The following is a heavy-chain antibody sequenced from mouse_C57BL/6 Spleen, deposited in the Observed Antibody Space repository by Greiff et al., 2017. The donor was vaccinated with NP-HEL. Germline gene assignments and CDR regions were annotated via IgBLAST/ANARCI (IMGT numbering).Heavy chain of an antibody. Sequence: QVQLKESGPGLVQPSQSLSITCTVSGFSLTSYGVHWVRQSPGKGLEWLGVIWSGGSTDYNAAFISRLSISKDNSKSQVFFKMNSLQADDTAIYYCAREWGYYGSMVYAMDYWGQGTSVTVSS. CDR3: AREWGYYGSMVYAMDY. V-gene: IGHV2-2*01. CDR1: GFSLTSYG. D-gene: IGHD1-1*01. CDR2: IWSGGST. J-gene: IGHJ4*01.